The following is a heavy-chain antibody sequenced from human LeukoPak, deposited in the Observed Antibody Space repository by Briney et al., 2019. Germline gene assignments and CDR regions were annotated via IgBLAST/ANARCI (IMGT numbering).Heavy chain of an antibody. CDR1: GFTLNKHG. D-gene: IGHD2-15*01. CDR2: IRHDGSNT. Sequence: PGGSLRLSCGASGFTLNKHGMHWVRQAPGKGLEWVAFIRHDGSNTYYADSVKGRFTISRDNSKNTVDLQMNSLRTEDTAIYYCSKDINSYCRGDCSDYWGQGTLVIVSS. V-gene: IGHV3-30*02. J-gene: IGHJ4*02. CDR3: SKDINSYCRGDCSDY.